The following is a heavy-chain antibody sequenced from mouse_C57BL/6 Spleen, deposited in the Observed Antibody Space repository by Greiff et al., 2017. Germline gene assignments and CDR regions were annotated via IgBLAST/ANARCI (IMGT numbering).Heavy chain of an antibody. D-gene: IGHD2-1*01. CDR3: ARRNLLWSFCDY. V-gene: IGHV5-4*01. CDR2: ISDGGSYT. CDR1: GFTFSSYA. Sequence: EVQRVESGGGLVKPGGSLKLSCAASGFTFSSYAMSWVRQTPETRLEWVATISDGGSYTYYPDNVKGRFTISRDNAKNNLYLQMSHLKSEDTAMYYCARRNLLWSFCDYWGQGTTLTVSS. J-gene: IGHJ2*01.